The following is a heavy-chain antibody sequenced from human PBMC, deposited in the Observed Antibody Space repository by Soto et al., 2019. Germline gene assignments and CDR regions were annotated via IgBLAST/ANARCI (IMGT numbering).Heavy chain of an antibody. CDR1: GYSFSTYW. CDR3: ARMSNFDTSGFSENFDY. D-gene: IGHD3-22*01. J-gene: IGHJ4*02. CDR2: IYPGDSDT. Sequence: PGESLKISCKASGYSFSTYWIAWVRQKPGKGLEWMGIIYPGDSDTRYSPSFHGQVTISADKSVTTAYLQWRSLKASDTAIYYCARMSNFDTSGFSENFDYWAQGTLVTVSS. V-gene: IGHV5-51*01.